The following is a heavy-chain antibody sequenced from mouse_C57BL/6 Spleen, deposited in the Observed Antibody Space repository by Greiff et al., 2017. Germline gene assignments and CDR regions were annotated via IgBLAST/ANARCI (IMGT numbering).Heavy chain of an antibody. Sequence: QVQLKQPGTELVKPGASVKLSCKASGYTFTSYWMHWVKQRPGQGLEWIGNINPSNGGTNYNEKFKSKATLTVDKSSSTAYMQLSSLTSEDSAVYYCAREGYYGSRAWFAYWGQGTLVTVSA. CDR2: INPSNGGT. CDR1: GYTFTSYW. V-gene: IGHV1-53*01. D-gene: IGHD1-1*01. CDR3: AREGYYGSRAWFAY. J-gene: IGHJ3*01.